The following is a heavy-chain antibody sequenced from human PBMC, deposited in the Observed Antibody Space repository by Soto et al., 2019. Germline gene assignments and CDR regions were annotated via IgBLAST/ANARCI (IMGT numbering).Heavy chain of an antibody. CDR3: ARLGGDYNWYFDL. CDR2: IYYSGST. D-gene: IGHD4-17*01. V-gene: IGHV4-31*03. Sequence: SETLSLTCTVSGGSISSGGYYWSWIRQHPGKGLEWIGYIYYSGSTYYNPSLKSRVTISVDTSKNQFSLKLSSVTAADTAVYYCARLGGDYNWYFDLWGRGTLVTVSS. CDR1: GGSISSGGYY. J-gene: IGHJ2*01.